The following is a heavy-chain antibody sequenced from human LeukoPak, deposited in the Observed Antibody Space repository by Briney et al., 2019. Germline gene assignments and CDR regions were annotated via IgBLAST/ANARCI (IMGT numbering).Heavy chain of an antibody. CDR1: GGSISNGDYY. CDR3: ARDRRWLRFHGFDI. J-gene: IGHJ3*02. V-gene: IGHV4-31*03. Sequence: SETLSLTCTVSGGSISNGDYYWTWLRQHPGKGLEWIGYIYYRGSTYYNPSLKSRVVISVDTSKNQFSLKLKSVTAADTAVYYCARDRRWLRFHGFDIWGQGTMVTVSS. CDR2: IYYRGST. D-gene: IGHD5-12*01.